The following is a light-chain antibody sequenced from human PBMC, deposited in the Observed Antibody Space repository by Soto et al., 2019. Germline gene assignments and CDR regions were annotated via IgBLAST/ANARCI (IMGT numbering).Light chain of an antibody. J-gene: IGKJ3*01. CDR2: AAS. CDR1: QSVSVNS. Sequence: IVVSQSPGTLSLSQGERATLSCRASQSVSVNSLAWYQQKGGQAPRLLIYAASTRATGVPDRFSGTGSGTDFALTISRLETDDSAVYYCQQYGGSPFTFGPGTKVDIK. V-gene: IGKV3-20*01. CDR3: QQYGGSPFT.